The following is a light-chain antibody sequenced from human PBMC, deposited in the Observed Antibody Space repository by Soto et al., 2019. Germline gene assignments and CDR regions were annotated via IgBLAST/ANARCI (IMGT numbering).Light chain of an antibody. J-gene: IGLJ2*01. V-gene: IGLV1-40*01. CDR1: SSNIGAGYD. Sequence: QSVLTQPPSVSGAPGQRVPISCTGSSSNIGAGYDVHWYQQLPGTAPKLLIYGNSNRPSGVPDRFSGSKSGTSASLAITGLQAEDEADYYCQSYDSSLSGVVFGGGTKHTVL. CDR2: GNS. CDR3: QSYDSSLSGVV.